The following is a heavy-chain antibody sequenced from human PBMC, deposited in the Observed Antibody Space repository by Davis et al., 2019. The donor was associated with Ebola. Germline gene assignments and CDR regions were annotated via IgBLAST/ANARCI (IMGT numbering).Heavy chain of an antibody. CDR2: ISGSGGST. CDR3: AAANYYFDY. J-gene: IGHJ4*02. CDR1: GFTFSSYA. V-gene: IGHV3-23*01. Sequence: GESLKISCAASGFTFSSYAMSWVRQAPGKGLEWVSAISGSGGSTYYADSVKGRFTISRDNAKNSLYLQMNSLRAEDTAVYYCAAANYYFDYWGQGTLVTVSS. D-gene: IGHD2-15*01.